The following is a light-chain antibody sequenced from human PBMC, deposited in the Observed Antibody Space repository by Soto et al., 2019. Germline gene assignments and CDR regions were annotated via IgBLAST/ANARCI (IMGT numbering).Light chain of an antibody. Sequence: IQMTQSPSTLSASVGDRVTLTCRASQSINAWLAWYQQKPGKAPKLLIYDASSLQSGVPSRFSGSGSGTEFTLTISSLQPEDSATYYCRQHNSYPITFGQGTRLEIK. CDR2: DAS. J-gene: IGKJ5*01. CDR3: RQHNSYPIT. V-gene: IGKV1-5*01. CDR1: QSINAW.